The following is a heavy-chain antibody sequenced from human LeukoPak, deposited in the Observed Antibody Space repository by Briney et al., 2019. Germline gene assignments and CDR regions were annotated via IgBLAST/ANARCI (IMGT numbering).Heavy chain of an antibody. Sequence: GGSLRLSCAASGFTFSNTWMSWVRQAPGKGLEWVSVIYSGGSTYYADSVKGRFTISRDNSKNTLYLQMNSLRAEDTAVYYCAREVVVTYGMDVWGQGTTVTVSS. CDR3: AREVVVTYGMDV. V-gene: IGHV3-53*01. CDR2: IYSGGST. D-gene: IGHD3-22*01. CDR1: GFTFSNTW. J-gene: IGHJ6*02.